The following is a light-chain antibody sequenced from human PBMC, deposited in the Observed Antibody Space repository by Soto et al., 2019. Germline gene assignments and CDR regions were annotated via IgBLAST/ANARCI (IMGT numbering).Light chain of an antibody. CDR3: QQRRSCPLT. CDR2: DAS. Sequence: EIVLTQSPATLSLSPGERATLSCRASESMSEYLAWYQQKPGQAPRLLIHDASYRATGIPARFSGSGSGTDSTLPISSLEAEDFAGDYCQQRRSCPLTFGQGTRLEIK. CDR1: ESMSEY. V-gene: IGKV3-11*01. J-gene: IGKJ5*01.